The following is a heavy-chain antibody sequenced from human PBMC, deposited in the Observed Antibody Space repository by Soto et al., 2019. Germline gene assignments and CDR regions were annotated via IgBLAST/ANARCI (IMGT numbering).Heavy chain of an antibody. Sequence: GESLKISCKGSGYSFTSYWISWVRQMPGKGLEWMGIIYPGDSDTRYSPSFQGQVTISADKSISTAYLQWSSLKASDTAMYYCARRGITGTTSRGDYYYGMDVWGQGTTVTVSS. CDR2: IYPGDSDT. J-gene: IGHJ6*02. V-gene: IGHV5-51*01. CDR1: GYSFTSYW. CDR3: ARRGITGTTSRGDYYYGMDV. D-gene: IGHD1-7*01.